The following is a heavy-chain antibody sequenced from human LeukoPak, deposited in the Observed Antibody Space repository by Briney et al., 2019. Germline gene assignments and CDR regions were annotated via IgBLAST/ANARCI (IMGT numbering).Heavy chain of an antibody. CDR2: IKQDGSEK. CDR1: GFTFSSYW. Sequence: GGSLRLSCAASGFTFSSYWMSWVRQAPGKGLEWVANIKQDGSEKYYEDSVKGRFTISRDNAKNSLYLQMNSLRAEDTAVYYCARVGLRFLEWFDPYYYYGMDVWGQGTTVTVSS. D-gene: IGHD3-3*01. CDR3: ARVGLRFLEWFDPYYYYGMDV. J-gene: IGHJ6*02. V-gene: IGHV3-7*01.